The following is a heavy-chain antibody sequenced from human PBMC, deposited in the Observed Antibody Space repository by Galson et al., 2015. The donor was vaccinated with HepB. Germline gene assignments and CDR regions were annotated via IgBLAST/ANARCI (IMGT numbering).Heavy chain of an antibody. CDR2: IYPGDSDT. Sequence: QSGAEVKKPGESLKISCKGSGYSFTSYWIGWVRQMPGKGLEWMGIIYPGDSDTRYSPSFQGQVTISADKSISTAYLQWSSPKASDTAMYYCARRYYYDSSGYYYVAFDIWGQGTMVTVSS. J-gene: IGHJ3*02. V-gene: IGHV5-51*01. CDR3: ARRYYYDSSGYYYVAFDI. D-gene: IGHD3-22*01. CDR1: GYSFTSYW.